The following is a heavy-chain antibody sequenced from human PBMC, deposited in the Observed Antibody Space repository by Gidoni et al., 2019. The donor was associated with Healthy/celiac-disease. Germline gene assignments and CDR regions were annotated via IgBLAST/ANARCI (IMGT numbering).Heavy chain of an antibody. D-gene: IGHD4-17*01. V-gene: IGHV3-21*01. J-gene: IGHJ4*02. Sequence: EVQLVESGGGLVKPGGSLRLSCAASGFTFSSYSMNWVRQAPGKGLEWVSSISSSSSYIYYADSVKGRFTISRDNAKNSLYLQMNSLRAEDTAVYYCAREGDYGRALDYWGQGTLVTVSS. CDR1: GFTFSSYS. CDR2: ISSSSSYI. CDR3: AREGDYGRALDY.